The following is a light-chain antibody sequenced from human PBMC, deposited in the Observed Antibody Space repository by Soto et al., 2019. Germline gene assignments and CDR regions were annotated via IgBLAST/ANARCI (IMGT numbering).Light chain of an antibody. J-gene: IGLJ2*01. CDR2: EVS. Sequence: QSVLTQPASLSGSPGQSITISCTGTSSDVGSYNYVSWYQQQPGKAPKLMIYEVSNRPSGVSNRFSGSKSGNTASLPISGLQAADEGDYYCSSYTTTTTPVVFGGGTKLTVL. CDR3: SSYTTTTTPVV. V-gene: IGLV2-14*01. CDR1: SSDVGSYNY.